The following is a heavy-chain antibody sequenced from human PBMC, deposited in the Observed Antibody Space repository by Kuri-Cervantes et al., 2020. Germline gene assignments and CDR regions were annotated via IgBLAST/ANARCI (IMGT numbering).Heavy chain of an antibody. Sequence: GGSLRLSCAASGFTFSTYTMHWVRQAPGKGLEWVAVISFDGNNKYYADSVKGRFTVSRDNYKDKVYLQMNSLRPEDAALYYCTRENISLDYWGQGTLVTVSS. J-gene: IGHJ4*02. D-gene: IGHD3-3*02. CDR3: TRENISLDY. CDR2: ISFDGNNK. V-gene: IGHV3-30*04. CDR1: GFTFSTYT.